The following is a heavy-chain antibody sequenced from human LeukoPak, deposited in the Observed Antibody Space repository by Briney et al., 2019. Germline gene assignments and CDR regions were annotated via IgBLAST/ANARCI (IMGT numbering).Heavy chain of an antibody. D-gene: IGHD3-10*01. CDR2: IYYSGST. Sequence: KPSETLSLTCTVSGGSISSYYWSWIRQPPGKGLEWIGYIYYSGSTNYNPSLKSRVTISVDTSKNQFSLKLSSVTAADTAVYYCARLYYGPGSYYYYGMDVWGQGTTVTVSS. V-gene: IGHV4-59*08. CDR3: ARLYYGPGSYYYYGMDV. J-gene: IGHJ6*02. CDR1: GGSISSYY.